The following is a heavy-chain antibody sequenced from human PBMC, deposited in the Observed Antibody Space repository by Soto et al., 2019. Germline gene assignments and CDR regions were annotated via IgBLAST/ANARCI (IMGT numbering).Heavy chain of an antibody. CDR2: IKSKTDGGTT. D-gene: IGHD1-1*01. CDR3: TTGIDPANWNDGLSAFDI. CDR1: GFTFSNAW. J-gene: IGHJ3*02. V-gene: IGHV3-15*01. Sequence: GGSLRLSCAASGFTFSNAWMSWVHQAPGKGLEWVGRIKSKTDGGTTDYAAPVKGRFTISRDDSKNTLYLQMNSLKTEDTAVYYCTTGIDPANWNDGLSAFDIWGQGTMVTVSS.